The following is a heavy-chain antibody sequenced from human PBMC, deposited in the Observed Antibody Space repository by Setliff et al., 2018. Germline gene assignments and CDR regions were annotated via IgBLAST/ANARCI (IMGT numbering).Heavy chain of an antibody. CDR1: GYTLTSYG. J-gene: IGHJ4*02. D-gene: IGHD3-10*01. V-gene: IGHV1-18*01. CDR2: ISNRNGET. Sequence: GASVKVSCKASGYTLTSYGVTWVRQAPGQGLEWMGWISNRNGETNYAQMFQGRVTMTTDTSTNTAYMDLGSLRSDDTAVYYCARAGMAASNRKGVFEFWGQGTLVTVSS. CDR3: ARAGMAASNRKGVFEF.